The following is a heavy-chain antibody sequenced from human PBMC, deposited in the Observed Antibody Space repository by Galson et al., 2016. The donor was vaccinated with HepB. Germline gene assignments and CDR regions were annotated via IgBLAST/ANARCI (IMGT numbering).Heavy chain of an antibody. CDR1: GGSMNSYY. D-gene: IGHD6-13*01. Sequence: SETLSLTCTVSGGSMNSYYWSWIRQPPGKGLEWIGNIYYSGNTNYNPSLKSRVTISVDTSRNQVSLKLSSVTAADTAVYYCARENSSTWYGPGHCGLDVWGQGTTVTVSS. V-gene: IGHV4-59*01. CDR2: IYYSGNT. J-gene: IGHJ6*02. CDR3: ARENSSTWYGPGHCGLDV.